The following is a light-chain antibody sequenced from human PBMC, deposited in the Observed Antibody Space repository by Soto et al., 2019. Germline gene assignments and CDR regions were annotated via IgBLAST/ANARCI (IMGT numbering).Light chain of an antibody. CDR1: SFNIGAGYD. CDR3: QSYDSSLSNV. CDR2: GNT. Sequence: QSVLTQPPPVSGAPGQRVTISCTGSSFNIGAGYDVHWYQQLPGTAPKLLIYGNTNRPSGVPDRFSGSKSGTSASLAITGLQAEDEADYYCQSYDSSLSNVFGTGTKLTVL. J-gene: IGLJ1*01. V-gene: IGLV1-40*01.